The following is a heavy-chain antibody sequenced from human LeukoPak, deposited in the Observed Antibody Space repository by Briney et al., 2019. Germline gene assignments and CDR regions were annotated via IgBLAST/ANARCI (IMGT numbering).Heavy chain of an antibody. D-gene: IGHD3-10*01. CDR2: VYTTGST. CDR3: ARCSYDSGNYRLDY. J-gene: IGHJ4*02. Sequence: SESLSLTCSVSGGSISGYYWSWIRHPAGEGLEWIGHVYTTGSTNYNPSLKSRVTVSVDTSKNQFSLKLRTVTAADTAVYYCARCSYDSGNYRLDYWGQGILVTVSS. CDR1: GGSISGYY. V-gene: IGHV4-4*07.